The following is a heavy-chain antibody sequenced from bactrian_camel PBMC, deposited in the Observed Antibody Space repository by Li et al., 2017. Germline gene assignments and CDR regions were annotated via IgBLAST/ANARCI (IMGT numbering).Heavy chain of an antibody. CDR1: KDILESYC. CDR3: AAEPYCTVLRGSIFFPNDYNY. J-gene: IGHJ4*01. CDR2: LTVGGHT. Sequence: QVQLVESGGGSVQIGGSLRLACVVPKDILESYCMNWWHQAPGKEREGVATLTVGGHTAYGTSVKGRFTISKDNAKNSLFLQMDSLKPEDSGMYYCAAEPYCTVLRGSIFFPNDYNYSGQGIQVTVS. V-gene: IGHV3S53*01. D-gene: IGHD6*01.